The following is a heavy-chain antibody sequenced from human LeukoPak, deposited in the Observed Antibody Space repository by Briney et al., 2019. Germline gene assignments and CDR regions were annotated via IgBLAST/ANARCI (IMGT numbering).Heavy chain of an antibody. Sequence: SETLSLTCTVSGGSISSSSYYWGWIRQPPGKGLEWIGSTYYSGSTYYNPSLKSRVTISVDTSKNQFSLKLSSVTAADTAVYYCARDYGYPLDYWGQGTLVTVSS. CDR1: GGSISSSSYY. J-gene: IGHJ4*02. CDR2: TYYSGST. V-gene: IGHV4-39*07. CDR3: ARDYGYPLDY. D-gene: IGHD6-13*01.